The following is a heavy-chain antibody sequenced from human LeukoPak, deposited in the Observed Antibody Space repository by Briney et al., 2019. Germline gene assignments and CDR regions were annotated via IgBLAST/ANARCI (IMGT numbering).Heavy chain of an antibody. V-gene: IGHV1-69*05. J-gene: IGHJ4*02. Sequence: SVKVSCKASGYTFTSYGISWVRQAPGQGLEWMGRIIPIFGTANYAQKFQGRVTITTDESTSTAYMELSSLRSEDTAVYYCARDSMAAAGYGTDYWGQGTLVTVSS. CDR1: GYTFTSYG. D-gene: IGHD6-13*01. CDR2: IIPIFGTA. CDR3: ARDSMAAAGYGTDY.